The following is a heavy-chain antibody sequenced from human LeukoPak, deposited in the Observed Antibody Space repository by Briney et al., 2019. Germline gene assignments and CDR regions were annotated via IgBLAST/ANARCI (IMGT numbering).Heavy chain of an antibody. D-gene: IGHD3-9*01. CDR1: GYTFTGYY. J-gene: IGHJ6*03. CDR2: INPNSGGT. CDR3: ATAFPFDGILTGYSSPHYYYYYMDV. V-gene: IGHV1-2*02. Sequence: ASVKVSCKASGYTFTGYYMHWVRQAPGQGLEWMGWINPNSGGTNYAQKFQGRVTMTRDTSISTAYMELSRLRSEDTAVYYCATAFPFDGILTGYSSPHYYYYYMDVWGKGTTVTVSS.